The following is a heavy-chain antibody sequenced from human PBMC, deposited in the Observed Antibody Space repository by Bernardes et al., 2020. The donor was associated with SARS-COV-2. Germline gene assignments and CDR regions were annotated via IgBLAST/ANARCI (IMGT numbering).Heavy chain of an antibody. CDR3: ARYAHSSGYPGYGMDV. CDR2: ICDDGSSK. Sequence: GGSLRLSCGASGFTFSTYGMHWVRQAPGKGWEWVAVICDDGSSKYYADSVKGRFTFSRDNSKNTLYLQMNSLRAEDTSVYYCARYAHSSGYPGYGMDVWGQGTTVTVSS. CDR1: GFTFSTYG. J-gene: IGHJ6*02. V-gene: IGHV3-33*01. D-gene: IGHD3-22*01.